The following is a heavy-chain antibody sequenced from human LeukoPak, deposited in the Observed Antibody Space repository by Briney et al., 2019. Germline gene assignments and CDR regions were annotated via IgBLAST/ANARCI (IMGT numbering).Heavy chain of an antibody. CDR1: GGSISSSSFY. V-gene: IGHV4-39*07. CDR2: ISYSGNT. Sequence: SETLSLTCTVSGGSISSSSFYCGWIRQPPGKGLEWIGSISYSGNTYYNPSLKSRVTIYVETSKNQFSLKLSSVTAADTAVYYCARGPIVTGVVDYWGQGTLVTVSS. J-gene: IGHJ4*02. D-gene: IGHD3-3*01. CDR3: ARGPIVTGVVDY.